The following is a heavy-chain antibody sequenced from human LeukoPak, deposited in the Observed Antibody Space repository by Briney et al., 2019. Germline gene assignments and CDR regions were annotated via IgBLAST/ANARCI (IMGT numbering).Heavy chain of an antibody. V-gene: IGHV4-34*01. Sequence: SETLSLTCAVYGGSFSGYYWSWIRQPPGKGLEWIGEINHSGSTNYNPSLKSRVTISVDTSKNQFSLKLSSVTAADTAVYYCARTYYYDSSGLFDYRGQGTLVTVSS. CDR3: ARTYYYDSSGLFDY. D-gene: IGHD3-22*01. J-gene: IGHJ4*02. CDR1: GGSFSGYY. CDR2: INHSGST.